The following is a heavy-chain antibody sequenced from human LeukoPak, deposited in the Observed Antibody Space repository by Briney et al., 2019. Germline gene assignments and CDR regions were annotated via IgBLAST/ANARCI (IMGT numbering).Heavy chain of an antibody. D-gene: IGHD3-10*01. Sequence: GGSLRLSCAASGFTFSDYYMSWIRQAPGKGLEWVLYISSSSRYTNYADSVKGRFTISRDNAKNSLYLQMNSLRAEDTAVYYCARGRRGDYFDYWGQGTLVTVSS. CDR1: GFTFSDYY. CDR3: ARGRRGDYFDY. J-gene: IGHJ4*02. V-gene: IGHV3-11*06. CDR2: ISSSSRYT.